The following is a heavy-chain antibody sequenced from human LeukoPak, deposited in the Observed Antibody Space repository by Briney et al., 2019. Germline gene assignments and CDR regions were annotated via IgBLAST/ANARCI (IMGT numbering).Heavy chain of an antibody. V-gene: IGHV3-48*03. Sequence: GGSLRLSCAASGFTFSSYEMNWVRQAPGKGLEWVSYISSSGSTIYYADSVKGRFTISRDNSKNTLYLQMNSLRAEDTAVYYCAKVAAAGTFPFDYWGQGTLVTVSS. CDR1: GFTFSSYE. J-gene: IGHJ4*02. CDR2: ISSSGSTI. CDR3: AKVAAAGTFPFDY. D-gene: IGHD6-13*01.